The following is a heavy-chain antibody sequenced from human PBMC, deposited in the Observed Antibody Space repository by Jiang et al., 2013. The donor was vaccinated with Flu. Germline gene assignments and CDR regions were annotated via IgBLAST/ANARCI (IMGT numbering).Heavy chain of an antibody. CDR3: ARVWSYYDSSGYDY. CDR1: GGSISSYY. D-gene: IGHD3-22*01. CDR2: IYYSGST. Sequence: GSGLVKPSETLSLTCTVSGGSISSYYWSWIRQPPGKGLEWIGYIYYSGSTNYNPSLKSRVTISVDTSKNQFSLKLSSVTAADTAVYYCARVWSYYDSSGYDYWGQGTLVTVSS. J-gene: IGHJ4*02. V-gene: IGHV4-59*01.